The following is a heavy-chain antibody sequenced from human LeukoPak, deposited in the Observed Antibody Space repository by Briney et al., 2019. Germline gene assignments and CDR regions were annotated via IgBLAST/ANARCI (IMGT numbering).Heavy chain of an antibody. CDR3: ARVTCPGGDCYYYYGLDV. CDR1: GYTFSRYY. CDR2: ISPSGGST. D-gene: IGHD2-21*02. Sequence: ASLKLSCKASGYTFSRYYMHWVRQAPGQGLEWMGIISPSGGSTTYAQKFQSRVTMTRDTSTSTVYKELSSLRSDDTAVYYCARVTCPGGDCYYYYGLDVWGQGTTVTVSS. J-gene: IGHJ6*02. V-gene: IGHV1-46*01.